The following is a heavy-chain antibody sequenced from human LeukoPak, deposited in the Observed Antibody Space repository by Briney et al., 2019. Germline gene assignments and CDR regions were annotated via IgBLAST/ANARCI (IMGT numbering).Heavy chain of an antibody. CDR3: ATYTHWVAGDV. J-gene: IGHJ6*02. D-gene: IGHD3-16*01. CDR1: GFTFSDSW. V-gene: IGHV3-7*03. CDR2: MNQDGSAK. Sequence: PGGSLRLSCAASGFTFSDSWKSWVRQAPGKGLEWVANMNQDGSAKGYVDSVKGRFTISRDNARNSLYLQMSSLRPEDTAVYYCATYTHWVAGDVWGQGTTVTVPS.